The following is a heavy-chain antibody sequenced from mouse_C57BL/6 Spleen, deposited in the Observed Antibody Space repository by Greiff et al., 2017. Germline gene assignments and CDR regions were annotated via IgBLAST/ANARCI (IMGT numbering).Heavy chain of an antibody. V-gene: IGHV5-16*01. D-gene: IGHD1-1*01. CDR2: INYDGSST. J-gene: IGHJ2*01. CDR1: GFTFSDYY. Sequence: EVKLEESEGGLVQPGSSMKLSCTASGFTFSDYYMAWVRQVPEKGLEWVANINYDGSSTYYLDSLQSRFIISRDNAKNMLYLQMSSLKSEDTATDYCARDDPGYVSLDYWGQGTTLTVAS. CDR3: ARDDPGYVSLDY.